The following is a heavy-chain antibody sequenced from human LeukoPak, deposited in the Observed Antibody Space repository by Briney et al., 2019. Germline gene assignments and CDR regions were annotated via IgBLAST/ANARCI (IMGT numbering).Heavy chain of an antibody. CDR2: IKQDGSDK. CDR1: GLTFSSYW. CDR3: ARDPGDY. V-gene: IGHV3-7*01. J-gene: IGHJ4*02. Sequence: GGSLRLSCAASGLTFSSYWMTWVRQAPGKGLEWVASIKQDGSDKFYVDSVRGRFTISRDNAKNSLYLQMNSLRAEETAVYYCARDPGDYWGQGTLVTVSS. D-gene: IGHD3-10*01.